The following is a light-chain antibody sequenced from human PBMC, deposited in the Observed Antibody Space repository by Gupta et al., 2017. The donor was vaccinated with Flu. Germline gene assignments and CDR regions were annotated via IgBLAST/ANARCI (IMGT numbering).Light chain of an antibody. Sequence: EIVLTQSPGTLSLSPGERATLSVRASQSVSRRYLAWYKQKPVQAPRLLIYGASSRAKVINDRCRGSEAGTDFTITISRRAPKDSEMYYCQQEFGEHPLNTFGQGTKMEIK. J-gene: IGKJ2*01. V-gene: IGKV3-20*01. CDR3: QQEFGEHPLNT. CDR2: GAS. CDR1: QSVSRRY.